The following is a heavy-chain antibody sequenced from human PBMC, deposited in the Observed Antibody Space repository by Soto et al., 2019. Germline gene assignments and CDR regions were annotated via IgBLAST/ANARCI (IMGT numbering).Heavy chain of an antibody. CDR1: GGSISSGGYY. V-gene: IGHV4-31*03. J-gene: IGHJ3*02. CDR3: AREPHGMVTTGAFDI. Sequence: QVQLQESGPGLVKPSQTLSLTCTVSGGSISSGGYYWSWIRQPPGKGLEWIGYIYYSGSTYYNPSLKSRVTITVDTSKNQFSLKLSSVTAADTAVYYCAREPHGMVTTGAFDIWGQGTMVTVSS. D-gene: IGHD4-17*01. CDR2: IYYSGST.